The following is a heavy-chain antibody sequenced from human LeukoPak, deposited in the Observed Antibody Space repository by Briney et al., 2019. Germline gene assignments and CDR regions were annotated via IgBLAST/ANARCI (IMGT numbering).Heavy chain of an antibody. J-gene: IGHJ5*02. CDR1: GYSIRSGYY. CDR2: IYQSGST. V-gene: IGHV4-38-2*02. Sequence: PSETLPLTCTVSGYSIRSGYYWGWIRQPPGKGLEWIGCIYQSGSTYYNPSLKSRVTISIDTSKNHFSLKLSSVTAADTAVYYCARVPGPNWFDPWGQGTLVTVSS. CDR3: ARVPGPNWFDP.